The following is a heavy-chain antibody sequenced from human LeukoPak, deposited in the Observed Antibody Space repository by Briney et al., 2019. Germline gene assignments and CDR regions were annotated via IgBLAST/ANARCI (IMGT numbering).Heavy chain of an antibody. D-gene: IGHD6-6*01. CDR2: ISSSTSTI. CDR1: GFTFSSYT. V-gene: IGHV3-48*01. J-gene: IGHJ3*02. Sequence: PGGSLRLSCVVSGFTFSSYTMNWVRQAPGKGLEWVSYISSSTSTIYYADSVKGRFTIPRDNAKNSLYLQMNNLRAEDTAVYHCAREYSSSSGRAFDIWGQGTMVTVSS. CDR3: AREYSSSSGRAFDI.